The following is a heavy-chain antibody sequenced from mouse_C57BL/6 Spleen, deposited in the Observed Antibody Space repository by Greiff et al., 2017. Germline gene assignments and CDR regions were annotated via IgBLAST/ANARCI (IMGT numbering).Heavy chain of an antibody. D-gene: IGHD2-3*01. CDR1: GYTFTSYW. CDR2: IDPSDSYT. CDR3: ASLVRLLGAFAY. J-gene: IGHJ3*01. Sequence: QVQLQQSGAEFVMPGASVKLSCKASGYTFTSYWMHWVKQRPGQGLEWIGEIDPSDSYTNYNQKFKGKSTLTVDKSSSTAYMQLSSLTSEDSAVYYCASLVRLLGAFAYWGQGTLVTVSA. V-gene: IGHV1-69*01.